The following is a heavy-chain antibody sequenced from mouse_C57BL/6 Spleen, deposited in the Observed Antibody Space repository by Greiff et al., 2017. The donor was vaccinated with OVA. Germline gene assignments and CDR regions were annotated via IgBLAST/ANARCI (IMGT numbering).Heavy chain of an antibody. CDR1: GYTFTSYW. V-gene: IGHV1-59*01. CDR3: ARAETGTDEYYFDY. D-gene: IGHD4-1*01. Sequence: QVQLQQPGAELVRPGTSVKLSCKASGYTFTSYWMHWVKQRPGQGLEWIGVIDPSDSYTNYNQKFKGKATLTVDTSSSTAYMQLSSLTSEDSAVYYCARAETGTDEYYFDYWGQGTTLTVSS. J-gene: IGHJ2*01. CDR2: IDPSDSYT.